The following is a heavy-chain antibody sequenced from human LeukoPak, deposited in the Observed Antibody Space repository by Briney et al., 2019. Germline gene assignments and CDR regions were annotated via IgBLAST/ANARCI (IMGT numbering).Heavy chain of an antibody. CDR3: AKDKLVGVAEDAFDI. Sequence: PGGSLRLSCAASGFTFSGSAMHWVRQAPGKGLEWVAVISYDGSNKYYADSVKGRFTISRDNSKNTLYLQMNSLRAEDTAVYYCAKDKLVGVAEDAFDIWGQGTMVTVSS. D-gene: IGHD1-26*01. V-gene: IGHV3-30*04. CDR2: ISYDGSNK. J-gene: IGHJ3*02. CDR1: GFTFSGSA.